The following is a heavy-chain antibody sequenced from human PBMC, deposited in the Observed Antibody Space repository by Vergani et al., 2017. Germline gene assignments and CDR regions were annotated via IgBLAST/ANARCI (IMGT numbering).Heavy chain of an antibody. J-gene: IGHJ3*01. CDR3: ASGGHGSENGGALQL. V-gene: IGHV5-51*01. Sequence: EKPLVQSGSETKKPGESLKISCQAFGYIFSNFCIGWVRQRPGRGLEWMGIIYPGDSEVKSNPTFRGQVIFSVDTSVNTAYLQWRSLQASDTATYFCASGGHGSENGGALQLWGQGTNITVSS. CDR1: GYIFSNFC. D-gene: IGHD3-10*01. CDR2: IYPGDSEV.